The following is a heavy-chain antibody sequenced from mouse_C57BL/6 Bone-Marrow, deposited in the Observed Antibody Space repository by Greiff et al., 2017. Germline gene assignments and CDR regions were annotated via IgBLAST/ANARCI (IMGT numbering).Heavy chain of an antibody. J-gene: IGHJ3*01. CDR3: ARALYYYGFAY. V-gene: IGHV3-1*01. CDR2: ISYSGST. D-gene: IGHD1-1*01. CDR1: GYSITSGYD. Sequence: EVQLQESGPGMVKPSQSLSLTCTVTGYSITSGYDWHWIRHFPGNKLEWMGYISYSGSTNYNPSLKSRISITHDTSKNHFFLKLNSVTTEDTATYYCARALYYYGFAYWGQGTLVTVSA.